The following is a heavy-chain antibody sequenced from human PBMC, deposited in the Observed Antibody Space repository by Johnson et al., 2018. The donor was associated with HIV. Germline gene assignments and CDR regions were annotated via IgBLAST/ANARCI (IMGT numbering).Heavy chain of an antibody. J-gene: IGHJ3*02. CDR3: ARNQGRRNYYDAFDI. CDR1: GFTFNSYI. V-gene: IGHV3-30-3*01. D-gene: IGHD1-7*01. CDR2: ISYDGSNK. Sequence: QVQLVESGGGVVQPGRSLRLSCAASGFTFNSYILHWVRQAPGKGLEWVALISYDGSNKYYADSVKGRFTISRDNSKNTLYLQMNSLRAEDTAVFYCARNQGRRNYYDAFDIWGQGTMVTVSS.